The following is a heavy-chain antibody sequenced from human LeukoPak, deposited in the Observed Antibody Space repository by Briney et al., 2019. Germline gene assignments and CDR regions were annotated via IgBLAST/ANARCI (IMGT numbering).Heavy chain of an antibody. CDR3: TTGYSRTWHDRY. CDR1: GFTFRTAW. Sequence: GGSLRLSCAASGFTFRTAWMNWVRQAPGKGLEWVGRITSKTDGETTDYAAPVKGRFTISRDDSKDTLYLQMISLKTEDTAVYYCTTGYSRTWHDRYWGQGILVTVSS. J-gene: IGHJ4*02. CDR2: ITSKTDGETT. D-gene: IGHD6-13*01. V-gene: IGHV3-15*01.